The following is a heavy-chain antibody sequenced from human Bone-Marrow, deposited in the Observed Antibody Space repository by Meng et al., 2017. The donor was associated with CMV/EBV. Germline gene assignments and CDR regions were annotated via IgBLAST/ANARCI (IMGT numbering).Heavy chain of an antibody. J-gene: IGHJ6*02. CDR1: GFTFSSYA. V-gene: IGHV3-30-3*01. CDR2: ISYDGTNE. Sequence: GGSLRLSCAASGFTFSSYAMHWVRQAPGKGLEWVAVISYDGTNEYYADSVKGRFTISRDNSKNTVYLLMNSLRAEDTAVYYCARDSGSNRPYYHYYDVDVWGHGTTVTVSS. D-gene: IGHD3-10*01. CDR3: ARDSGSNRPYYHYYDVDV.